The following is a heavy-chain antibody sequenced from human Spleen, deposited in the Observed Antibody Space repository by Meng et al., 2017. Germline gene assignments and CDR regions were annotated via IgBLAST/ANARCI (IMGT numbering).Heavy chain of an antibody. D-gene: IGHD3-10*01. J-gene: IGHJ4*02. CDR3: AKSSGYGSGSPYYFDY. Sequence: GESLKISCAASGFTFSNYALSWVRQAPGKGLEWVSAITGSAGRTDYADSVKGRFTISRDSSKNTLYLQMSSLRADDTAVYYCAKSSGYGSGSPYYFDYWGQGTLVTVSS. CDR2: ITGSAGRT. V-gene: IGHV3-23*01. CDR1: GFTFSNYA.